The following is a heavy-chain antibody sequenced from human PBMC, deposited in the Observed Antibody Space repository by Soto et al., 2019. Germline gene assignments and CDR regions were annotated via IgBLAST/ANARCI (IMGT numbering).Heavy chain of an antibody. D-gene: IGHD3-3*01. CDR1: GGSISSYY. CDR3: AARARETIFGVVINIPDYYYYMDV. CDR2: IYYSGST. V-gene: IGHV4-59*01. Sequence: SETLSLTCTVCGGSISSYYWSWIRQPPGKGLEWIGYIYYSGSTNYNPSLKSRVTISVDTSKNQFSLKLSSVTAADTAVYYCAARARETIFGVVINIPDYYYYMDVWGKGTTVTVSS. J-gene: IGHJ6*03.